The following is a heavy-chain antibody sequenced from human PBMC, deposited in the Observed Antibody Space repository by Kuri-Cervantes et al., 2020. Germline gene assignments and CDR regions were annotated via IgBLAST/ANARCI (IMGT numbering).Heavy chain of an antibody. CDR2: IIPIFGTA. J-gene: IGHJ4*02. Sequence: SVKVSCKASGGTFSSYAISWVRQAPGQGLEWMGGIIPIFGTANYAQKFQGRVTITTDESTSTAYMELRSLRSDDTAVYYCARDHHRIVVVPAAISAPNYWGQGTLVTVSS. V-gene: IGHV1-69*05. CDR3: ARDHHRIVVVPAAISAPNY. CDR1: GGTFSSYA. D-gene: IGHD2-2*01.